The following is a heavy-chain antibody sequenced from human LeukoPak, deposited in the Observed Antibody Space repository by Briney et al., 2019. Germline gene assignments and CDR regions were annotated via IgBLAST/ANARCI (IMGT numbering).Heavy chain of an antibody. V-gene: IGHV1-46*01. D-gene: IGHD5-18*01. CDR1: GYTFTSNY. CDR2: ISPSGGST. J-gene: IGHJ4*02. Sequence: ASVKVSCKAFGYTFTSNYMHWVRQAPGQGPEWMGVISPSGGSTTYAQKFQGRVTLTRDMSTSTAYMELRSLRSDDTAVYYCARGMGYGYDYWGQGTLVTVSS. CDR3: ARGMGYGYDY.